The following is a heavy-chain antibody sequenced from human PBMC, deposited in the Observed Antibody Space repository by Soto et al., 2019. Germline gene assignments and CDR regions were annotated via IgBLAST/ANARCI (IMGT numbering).Heavy chain of an antibody. V-gene: IGHV4-59*01. D-gene: IGHD4-4*01. CDR2: IYYSGST. CDR3: ARSYSNTGYYYYGMDV. J-gene: IGHJ6*02. Sequence: SETLSLTCTVSGCSISRYYWSWIRQPPGKGLEWIGYIYYSGSTSYSTSLQSRVTISTDTSKNQFSLELTSVTAADTAVYYCARSYSNTGYYYYGMDVWGQGTTVTVSS. CDR1: GCSISRYY.